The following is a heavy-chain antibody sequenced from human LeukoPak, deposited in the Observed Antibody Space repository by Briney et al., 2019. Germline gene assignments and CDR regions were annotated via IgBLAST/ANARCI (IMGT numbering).Heavy chain of an antibody. CDR2: INHGGVT. CDR3: ARGRNWQTFYHYYMDV. Sequence: KASETLSLTCGVSGGSFSGHYWTWLRQTPGKGLKWMGEINHGGVTNYNPSLRSRVSISIDTSTNEISLNMSSVTAADIGIYYCARGRNWQTFYHYYMDVWGKGATVTVS. J-gene: IGHJ6*03. D-gene: IGHD1-14*01. V-gene: IGHV4-34*01. CDR1: GGSFSGHY.